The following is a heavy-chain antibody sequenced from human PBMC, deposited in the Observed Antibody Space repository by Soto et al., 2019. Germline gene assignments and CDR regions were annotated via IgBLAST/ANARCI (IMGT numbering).Heavy chain of an antibody. Sequence: GSLRLSCAASGFTFSSYEMNWVRQAPGKGLEWVSYISSSGSTIYYADSVKGRFTISRDNAKNSLYLQMNSLRAEDTAVYYCARGTDWNYGDYYYGMDVWGQGTTVTVSS. D-gene: IGHD1-7*01. CDR1: GFTFSSYE. V-gene: IGHV3-48*03. CDR2: ISSSGSTI. CDR3: ARGTDWNYGDYYYGMDV. J-gene: IGHJ6*02.